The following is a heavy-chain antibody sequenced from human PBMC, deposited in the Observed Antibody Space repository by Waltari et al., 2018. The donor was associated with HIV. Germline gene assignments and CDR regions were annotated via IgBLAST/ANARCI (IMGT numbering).Heavy chain of an antibody. Sequence: EVLLTESGGRLIQTGGSLGLSCVASNFTISDRPVTWVRQASGGPLEWVAVIYPDDTTHDADSVRGRFTIARVRSRTSVLLLMNGLFADDTGIYYCATGVRYYGPWGQGTRVTVSS. CDR1: NFTISDRP. V-gene: IGHV3-53*01. D-gene: IGHD3-22*01. CDR2: IYPDDTT. J-gene: IGHJ5*02. CDR3: ATGVRYYGP.